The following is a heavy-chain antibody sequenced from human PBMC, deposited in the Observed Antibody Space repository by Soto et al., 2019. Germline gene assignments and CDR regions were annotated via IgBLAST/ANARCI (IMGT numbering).Heavy chain of an antibody. V-gene: IGHV4-61*01. D-gene: IGHD1-7*01. Sequence: SETLSLTCTVSGGSVSSGSYYWSWIRQPPGKGLEWIGYIYYSGSTNYNPSLKSRVTISVDTSKNQFSLKLSSVTAADTAVYYCARLKNWNSGTYDIDVWGQGTTVTVSS. J-gene: IGHJ6*02. CDR2: IYYSGST. CDR1: GGSVSSGSYY. CDR3: ARLKNWNSGTYDIDV.